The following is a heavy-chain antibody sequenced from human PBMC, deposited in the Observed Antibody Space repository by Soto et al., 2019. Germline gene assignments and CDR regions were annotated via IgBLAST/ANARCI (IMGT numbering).Heavy chain of an antibody. J-gene: IGHJ1*01. CDR1: GYSFTNYW. Sequence: PGESLKISCKGSGYSFTNYWIGWVRQMPGKGLDWMGIIYPGDSDTRYSPSFQGQVTISADKSINTAFLQWSSLRASDTAIYYCARRGDQEYFHQWGQGTLVTVSS. CDR3: ARRGDQEYFHQ. V-gene: IGHV5-51*01. CDR2: IYPGDSDT.